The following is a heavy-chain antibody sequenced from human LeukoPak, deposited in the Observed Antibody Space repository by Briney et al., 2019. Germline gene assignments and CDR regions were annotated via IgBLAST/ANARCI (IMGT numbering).Heavy chain of an antibody. V-gene: IGHV7-4-1*02. CDR1: GYTFARYP. CDR2: INTNTGNP. Sequence: ASMKVSCKTSGYTFARYPIHWVRQAPGRGLEWMGWINTNTGNPTYAQGFTGRFVFSLDTSVSTAYLQISSLKAEDTAVYYCARVFGAVAGTGFLDYWGQGTLVTVSS. J-gene: IGHJ4*02. CDR3: ARVFGAVAGTGFLDY. D-gene: IGHD6-19*01.